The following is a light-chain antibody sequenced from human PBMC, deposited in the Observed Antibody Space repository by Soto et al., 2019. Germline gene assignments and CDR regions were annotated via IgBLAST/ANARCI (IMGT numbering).Light chain of an antibody. CDR3: QQYGNSPKYT. CDR1: QSVSTRY. V-gene: IGKV3-20*01. CDR2: GAS. J-gene: IGKJ2*01. Sequence: EIVLTQSPGTLSLSPGERATLSCMASQSVSTRYLAWYQQKPGQAPRLLIYGASSRATGIPDRFSGSGSGTDFTLTISRLEPEDFAVYYCQQYGNSPKYTFGQGTKLEI.